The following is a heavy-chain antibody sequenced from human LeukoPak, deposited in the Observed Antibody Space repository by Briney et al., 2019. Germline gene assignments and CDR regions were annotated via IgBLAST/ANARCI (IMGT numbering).Heavy chain of an antibody. Sequence: SETLSLTCAVYGGSFSGYYWSWIRQPPGKGLEWIGEINHGGSTNYNPSLKSRVTISVDTSKNQFSLKLSSVTAADTAVYYCGRTSYSSSWYAFDIWGQGTMVTVSS. D-gene: IGHD6-13*01. CDR1: GGSFSGYY. J-gene: IGHJ3*02. V-gene: IGHV4-34*01. CDR2: INHGGST. CDR3: GRTSYSSSWYAFDI.